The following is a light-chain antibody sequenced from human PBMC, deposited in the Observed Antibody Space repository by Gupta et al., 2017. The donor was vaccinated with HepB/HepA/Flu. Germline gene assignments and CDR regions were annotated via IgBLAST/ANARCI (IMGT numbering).Light chain of an antibody. CDR3: QDDGSSWT. Sequence: EIVLTQSPATLSLSPGERATLSCGASQSVSSNNYLAWYQQKPGLAPRLLIYDASGRATGIPDRFSGSGSGTDFTLTSSSRETEDFAVYYWQDDGSSWTFGQGTKVEIK. CDR2: DAS. J-gene: IGKJ1*01. CDR1: QSVSSNNY. V-gene: IGKV3D-20*01.